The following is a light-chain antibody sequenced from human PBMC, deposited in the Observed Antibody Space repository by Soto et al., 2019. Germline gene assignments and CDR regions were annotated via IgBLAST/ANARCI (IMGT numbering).Light chain of an antibody. Sequence: QAVVTQEPSLTVSPGGTVSLTCGSSTGAVTSGHYPYWFQQKPGQAPRTLIYDTTKPHSWTPARFSGSLLGDKAALTLSGAQPEDEADYYCLLAYSGDRRIFGGGTQLTVL. V-gene: IGLV7-46*01. J-gene: IGLJ7*01. CDR1: TGAVTSGHY. CDR2: DTT. CDR3: LLAYSGDRRI.